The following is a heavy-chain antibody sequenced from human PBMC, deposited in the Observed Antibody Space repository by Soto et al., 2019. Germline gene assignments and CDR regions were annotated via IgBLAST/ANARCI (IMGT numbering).Heavy chain of an antibody. CDR1: GFTFRNYA. D-gene: IGHD6-13*01. J-gene: IGHJ4*02. CDR3: ARDRFASSWSYFDY. CDR2: ISDDGSNK. Sequence: QVPLVESGGGVVQPGRSLRLSCELSGFTFRNYALHWVRQAPGKGLEWVAVISDDGSNKYYADSVKGRFTISRDNSKNTLYLQMNSLRAEDTAVYYCARDRFASSWSYFDYWGQGTPVTVSS. V-gene: IGHV3-30-3*01.